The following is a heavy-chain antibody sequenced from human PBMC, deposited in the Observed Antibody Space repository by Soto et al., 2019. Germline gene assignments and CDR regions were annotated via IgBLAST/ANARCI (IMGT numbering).Heavy chain of an antibody. D-gene: IGHD2-15*01. CDR3: ARTEPVVVVAAFDY. CDR2: ISAYNGNT. Sequence: QVQLVQSGAEVKKPGASVKVSCRASSYTFHSYGISWVRQAPGQGLEWMGWISAYNGNTNYAQNFQGRVTLTTDTSTSTVYMELRSLRSDDTAVYYCARTEPVVVVAAFDYWGQGTLITVSS. V-gene: IGHV1-18*01. CDR1: SYTFHSYG. J-gene: IGHJ4*02.